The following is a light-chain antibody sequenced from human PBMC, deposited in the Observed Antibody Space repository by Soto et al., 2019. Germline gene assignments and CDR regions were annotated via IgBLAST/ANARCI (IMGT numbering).Light chain of an antibody. CDR1: QSVGSY. J-gene: IGKJ4*01. CDR3: QHRVTGVF. V-gene: IGKV3-11*01. CDR2: DVS. Sequence: IVLTQSPDILSLSLGQRATFSCRASQSVGSYLGWYQQKAGQAPRLLMSDVSKGATGIPARFSGSGSGTDFHLTISSLEPEDAAVYDCQHRVTGVFFGGRTKVEIK.